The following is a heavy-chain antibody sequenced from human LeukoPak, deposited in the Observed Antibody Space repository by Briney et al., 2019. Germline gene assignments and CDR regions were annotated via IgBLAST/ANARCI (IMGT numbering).Heavy chain of an antibody. CDR3: ARDRSDSSGYYALTY. CDR2: ISYSGST. J-gene: IGHJ4*02. Sequence: SETLSLTCTVSGGSISSGGYYWSWICQHPGKGLEWLGYISYSGSTYYNPSLKSRLTISVDTSKNQFSLRLSSVTAADTAVYYCARDRSDSSGYYALTYWGQGSLVTVSS. D-gene: IGHD3-22*01. V-gene: IGHV4-31*03. CDR1: GGSISSGGYY.